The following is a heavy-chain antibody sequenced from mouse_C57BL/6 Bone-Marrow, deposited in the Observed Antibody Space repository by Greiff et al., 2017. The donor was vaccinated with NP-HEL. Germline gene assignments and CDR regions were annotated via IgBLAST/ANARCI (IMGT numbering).Heavy chain of an antibody. Sequence: QVQLQQSGAELARPGASVKLSCKASGYTFTSYGISWVKQRTGQGLEWIGEIYPRSGNTYYNEKFKGKATLTADKSSSTAYMELRSLTSEDSAVYFCARLDGSLWYFDVWGTGTTVTVSS. V-gene: IGHV1-81*01. D-gene: IGHD1-1*01. CDR1: GYTFTSYG. CDR2: IYPRSGNT. J-gene: IGHJ1*03. CDR3: ARLDGSLWYFDV.